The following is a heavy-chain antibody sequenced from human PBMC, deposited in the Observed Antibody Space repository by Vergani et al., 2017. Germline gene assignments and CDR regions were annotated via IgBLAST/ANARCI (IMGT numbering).Heavy chain of an antibody. CDR3: ARVGLGRRWVWRTYGMDV. J-gene: IGHJ6*02. CDR1: GYTFTGYY. D-gene: IGHD7-27*01. CDR2: INPNSGGT. Sequence: QVQLVQSGAEVKKPGASVKVSCKASGYTFTGYYMHWVRQAPGQGLEWMGWINPNSGGTNYAQKFQGRVTMTRDTSISTAYMELSRLRSDDTAVYYCARVGLGRRWVWRTYGMDVWGQGTTVTVSS. V-gene: IGHV1-2*02.